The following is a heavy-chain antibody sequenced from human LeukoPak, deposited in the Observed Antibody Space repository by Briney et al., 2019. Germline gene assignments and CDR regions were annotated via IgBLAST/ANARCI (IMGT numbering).Heavy chain of an antibody. V-gene: IGHV3-23*01. CDR2: ISGSGGST. Sequence: GGSLRLSCAASGFTFSNYAMSWVRQAPGKGLEWRGLEWVSTISGSGGSTYYADSVQGRFTISRDNSKNTLYLQMNSLRAGDTAIYYCARGRNYGGSSRSYYPGMDVWGQGTTVTVSS. D-gene: IGHD4-23*01. J-gene: IGHJ6*02. CDR3: ARGRNYGGSSRSYYPGMDV. CDR1: GFTFSNYA.